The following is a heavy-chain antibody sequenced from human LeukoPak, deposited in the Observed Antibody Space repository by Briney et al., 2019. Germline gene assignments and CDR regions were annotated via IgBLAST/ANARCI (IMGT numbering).Heavy chain of an antibody. D-gene: IGHD2-2*01. CDR2: IKQDGSEK. CDR3: SAGETSCYRSVSCYYYMDV. V-gene: IGHV3-7*01. CDR1: GFTFSSYW. Sequence: PGGSLRLSCAASGFTFSSYWMSWVRQAPGKGLEWVANIKQDGSEKYYVDSVKGRFTISRDNAKNSLNLQMNTLRAEDTAVYYCSAGETSCYRSVSCYYYMDVWGKGTTVTVSS. J-gene: IGHJ6*03.